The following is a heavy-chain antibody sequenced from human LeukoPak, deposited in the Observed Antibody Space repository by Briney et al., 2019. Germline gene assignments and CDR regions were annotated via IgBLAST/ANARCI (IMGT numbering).Heavy chain of an antibody. Sequence: ASVKVSCKASGYTFTSYGISWVRQAPGQGLEWMGWISAYNGNTNYAQKLQGRVTMTTDTSTSTAYMELRSLRSDDTAVYYCARGGERVLRFLEWLLPLDYWGQGTLVTVSS. CDR3: ARGGERVLRFLEWLLPLDY. V-gene: IGHV1-18*01. CDR1: GYTFTSYG. D-gene: IGHD3-3*01. CDR2: ISAYNGNT. J-gene: IGHJ4*02.